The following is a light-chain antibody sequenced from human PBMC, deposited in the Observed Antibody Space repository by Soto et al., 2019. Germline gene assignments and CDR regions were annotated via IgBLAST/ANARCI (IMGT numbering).Light chain of an antibody. V-gene: IGLV2-14*03. J-gene: IGLJ1*01. Sequence: QSVRTQPASGSGTPGQSITLSCTGTSSDVGGYNYVSWYQQHPGKAPKLLIYDVTNRPSGVSNRFSGSKSGNTASLTISGLQAEDEADYYCSSYRSSSPVYVFGPGTKVTVL. CDR1: SSDVGGYNY. CDR3: SSYRSSSPVYV. CDR2: DVT.